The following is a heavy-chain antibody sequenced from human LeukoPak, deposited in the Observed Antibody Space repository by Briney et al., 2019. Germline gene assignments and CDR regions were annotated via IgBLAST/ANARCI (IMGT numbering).Heavy chain of an antibody. Sequence: GGSLRLSCAASGFTFSKYWMLWVRHAPGKGLESVSRINTDGTVTTYADSLKGRFTVPRDNADNTMFLQMNSVRDEDTAVYYCATKQWLAPPPDSWGQGTPVTVSS. CDR1: GFTFSKYW. CDR3: ATKQWLAPPPDS. V-gene: IGHV3-74*01. J-gene: IGHJ4*02. D-gene: IGHD6-19*01. CDR2: INTDGTVT.